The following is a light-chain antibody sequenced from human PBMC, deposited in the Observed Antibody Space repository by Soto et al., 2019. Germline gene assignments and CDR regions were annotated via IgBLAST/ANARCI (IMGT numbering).Light chain of an antibody. CDR1: QSVSSY. CDR2: DAS. Sequence: EIVLTQSPATLSLSPGERATLSCRASQSVSSYLAWYQQKPGQAPRLLIYDASNRATGIPDRFSGSGSGIDFTLTISSLEPEDFAVYYCQQRSNWPTFGQGTKVEIK. J-gene: IGKJ1*01. V-gene: IGKV3-11*01. CDR3: QQRSNWPT.